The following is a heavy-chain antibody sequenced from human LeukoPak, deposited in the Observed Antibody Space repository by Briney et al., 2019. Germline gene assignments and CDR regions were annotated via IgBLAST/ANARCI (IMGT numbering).Heavy chain of an antibody. CDR1: GGSISSGGYS. Sequence: PSETLSLTCAVSGGSISSGGYSWSWIRQPPGKGLEWIGYIYYSGSTYYNPSLKSRVTISVDTSKNQFSLKLSSATAADTAVYYCARAYSSGYYLDYWGQGTLVTVSS. V-gene: IGHV4-31*11. CDR3: ARAYSSGYYLDY. CDR2: IYYSGST. D-gene: IGHD3-22*01. J-gene: IGHJ4*02.